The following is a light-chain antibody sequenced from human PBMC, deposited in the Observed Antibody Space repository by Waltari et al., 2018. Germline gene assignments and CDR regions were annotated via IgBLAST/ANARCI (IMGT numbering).Light chain of an antibody. CDR3: QQANSFPLT. CDR2: AAS. Sequence: DIQMTQSPSSVSASVEDRVTITCRASLGINTWLAWYQQKPGKAPKLLIYAASSLHSGVPSRFGGSGSGTYFPLTIDSLQPEDFATYYCQQANSFPLTFGGGTKVEI. V-gene: IGKV1D-12*01. J-gene: IGKJ4*01. CDR1: LGINTW.